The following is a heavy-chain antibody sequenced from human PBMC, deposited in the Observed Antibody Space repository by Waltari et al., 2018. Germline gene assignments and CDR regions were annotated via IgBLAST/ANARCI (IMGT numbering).Heavy chain of an antibody. Sequence: QVQLQESGPGLVKPSETLSLTCAVSGSSISSGYYWGWIRQPPGKGLEWIGTIYHSGYTYYNPSLKSRVTISVDTSKNQFSLKLTSVTAADTAVYYCARDPDADSSGYYSGHWGRGTLVTVSS. J-gene: IGHJ4*02. CDR3: ARDPDADSSGYYSGH. V-gene: IGHV4-38-2*02. CDR2: IYHSGYT. CDR1: GSSISSGYY. D-gene: IGHD3-22*01.